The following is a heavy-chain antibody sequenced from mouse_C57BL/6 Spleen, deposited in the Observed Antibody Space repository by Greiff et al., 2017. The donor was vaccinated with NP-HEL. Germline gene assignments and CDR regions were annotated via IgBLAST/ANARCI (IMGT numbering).Heavy chain of an antibody. CDR2: IHPNSGST. CDR3: ARNDYDCMDY. J-gene: IGHJ4*01. Sequence: VQLQQSGAELVKPGASVKLSCKASGYTFTSYWMHWVKQRPGQGLEWIGMIHPNSGSTNYNERFNSKATLTVDQSSSTAYMQLSSLTSEDSAVYYCARNDYDCMDYWGQGTSVTVSS. CDR1: GYTFTSYW. V-gene: IGHV1-64*01.